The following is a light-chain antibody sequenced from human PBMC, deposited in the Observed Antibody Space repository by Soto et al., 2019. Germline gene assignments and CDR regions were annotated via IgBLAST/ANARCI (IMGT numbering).Light chain of an antibody. V-gene: IGLV2-14*03. CDR2: DVS. CDR1: SSDVGGYNY. Sequence: QSVLTQPASVSGSPGQSITISCTGTSSDVGGYNYVSWYQQHPGKAPKLIIYDVSNRPSGVSNRFSRSESDNTASLTISGLQAEDDTDYYCSSYTSTSTYVFGTGTKLTVL. J-gene: IGLJ1*01. CDR3: SSYTSTSTYV.